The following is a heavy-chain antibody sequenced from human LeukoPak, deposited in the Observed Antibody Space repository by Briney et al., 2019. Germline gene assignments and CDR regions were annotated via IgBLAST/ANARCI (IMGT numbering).Heavy chain of an antibody. CDR3: ARMITDYFDY. CDR1: GFTFDIYS. Sequence: PGGSLRLSCAASGFTFDIYSMNWVRQAPGKGLEWVSSISSTSTYKYYADSVKGRFAISRDSATNSLYLQMNSLRAEDTAVYYCARMITDYFDYWGQGTLVTVSS. D-gene: IGHD3-16*01. J-gene: IGHJ4*02. CDR2: ISSTSTYK. V-gene: IGHV3-21*01.